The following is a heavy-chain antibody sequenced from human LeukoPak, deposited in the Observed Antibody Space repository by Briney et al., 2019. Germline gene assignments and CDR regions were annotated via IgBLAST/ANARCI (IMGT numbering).Heavy chain of an antibody. Sequence: GESLKISCKGSGYSLTSYWIGWVRQMPGKGLEWMGIIYPGDSDTRYSPSFQGQVTISADKSISTAYLQWSSLKASDTAMYYCARDCITIFGVVIIGYYYYYGMDVWGQGTTVTVSS. CDR2: IYPGDSDT. D-gene: IGHD3-3*01. CDR1: GYSLTSYW. CDR3: ARDCITIFGVVIIGYYYYYGMDV. V-gene: IGHV5-51*01. J-gene: IGHJ6*02.